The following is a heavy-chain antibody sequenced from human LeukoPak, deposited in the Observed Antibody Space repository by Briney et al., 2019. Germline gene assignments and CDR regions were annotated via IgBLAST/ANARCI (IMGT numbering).Heavy chain of an antibody. Sequence: GGSLRLSCAASGFTFSSYGMHWVRQAPGKGLEWVAVISYDGSNKYYADSVKGRFTISRDNSKNTLYLQMNSLRAEDTAVYYCARTFSSGWYSPTDYWGQGTLVTVSS. D-gene: IGHD6-19*01. CDR3: ARTFSSGWYSPTDY. V-gene: IGHV3-30-3*01. CDR1: GFTFSSYG. J-gene: IGHJ4*02. CDR2: ISYDGSNK.